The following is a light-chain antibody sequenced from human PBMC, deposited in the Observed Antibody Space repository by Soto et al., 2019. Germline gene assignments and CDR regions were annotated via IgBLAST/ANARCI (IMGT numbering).Light chain of an antibody. J-gene: IGKJ5*01. CDR3: QQYGSSPIT. CDR1: QSVSSSY. V-gene: IGKV3-20*01. Sequence: EIVLTQSPGTLSLSSGERATLSCRASQSVSSSYLAWYQQKPGQAPRLLIYGASSRATGIPDRFSGSGSGTDVTLTISRLEPDVFAVDYCQQYGSSPITFGQGTRLEIK. CDR2: GAS.